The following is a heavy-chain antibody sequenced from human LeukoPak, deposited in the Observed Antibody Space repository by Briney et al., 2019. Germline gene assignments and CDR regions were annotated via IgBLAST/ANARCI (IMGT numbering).Heavy chain of an antibody. CDR1: GFTFSSYA. CDR3: ARVDSSGWYTLDY. J-gene: IGHJ4*02. D-gene: IGHD6-19*01. CDR2: ISGSGGST. V-gene: IGHV3-23*01. Sequence: GGSLRLSCAASGFTFSSYAMSWVRQAPGKGLEWVSAISGSGGSTYYADSVKGRFTISRDNSKNTLYLQMNSLRAEDTAVYYCARVDSSGWYTLDYWGQGTLVTVSS.